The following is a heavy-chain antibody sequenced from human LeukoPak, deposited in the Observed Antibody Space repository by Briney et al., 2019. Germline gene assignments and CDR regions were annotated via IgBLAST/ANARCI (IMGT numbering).Heavy chain of an antibody. CDR2: IYYSGST. D-gene: IGHD6-13*01. CDR1: GYSISSGYY. V-gene: IGHV4-61*01. CDR3: AGTIAAAGGGDWFDP. Sequence: SSETLSLTCTVSGYSISSGYYWGWIRQPPGKGLEWIGYIYYSGSTNYNPSLKSRVTISVDTSKNQFSLKLSSVTAADTAVYYCAGTIAAAGGGDWFDPWGQGTLVTVSS. J-gene: IGHJ5*02.